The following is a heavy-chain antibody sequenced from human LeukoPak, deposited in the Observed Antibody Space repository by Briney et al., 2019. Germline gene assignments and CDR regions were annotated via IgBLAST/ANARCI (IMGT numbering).Heavy chain of an antibody. D-gene: IGHD4-17*01. J-gene: IGHJ4*02. CDR2: INGNGGST. CDR1: GFTFSSYA. Sequence: GGSLRLSCAASGFTFSSYAMSWVRQIPGKGLEWVSGINGNGGSTNYADSVRGRFTISRDNSKNTLYLQMNSLRAEDTAVYYCAILTVTTAYWGQGTLVTVSS. V-gene: IGHV3-23*01. CDR3: AILTVTTAY.